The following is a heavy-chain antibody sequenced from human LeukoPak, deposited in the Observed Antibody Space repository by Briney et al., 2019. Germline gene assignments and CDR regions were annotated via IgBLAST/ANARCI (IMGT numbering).Heavy chain of an antibody. J-gene: IGHJ4*02. V-gene: IGHV4-59*01. D-gene: IGHD3-10*01. CDR2: IYYSGST. Sequence: SETLSPTCTISGGYISDYYWVWIRQPPGKGLEWIGYIYYSGSTNYNPSLKSRVTISVDTSKNQFSLKLSSVTAADTAVYYCALGSGSYYNLYFDYWGQGTLVTVSS. CDR1: GGYISDYY. CDR3: ALGSGSYYNLYFDY.